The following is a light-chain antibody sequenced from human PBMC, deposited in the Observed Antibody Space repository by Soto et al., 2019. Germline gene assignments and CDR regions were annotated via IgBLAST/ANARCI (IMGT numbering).Light chain of an antibody. Sequence: EIVLTQSPGPLSLSPGERATLSCRASQSVSSSYLAWFQQKPGQAPRLLIFGASSRDTGIPDRFSGSGSGTDFTLTISRLEAEDFAVYYCQQYGSSPGTFGQGTKVDIK. V-gene: IGKV3-20*01. CDR3: QQYGSSPGT. J-gene: IGKJ1*01. CDR2: GAS. CDR1: QSVSSSY.